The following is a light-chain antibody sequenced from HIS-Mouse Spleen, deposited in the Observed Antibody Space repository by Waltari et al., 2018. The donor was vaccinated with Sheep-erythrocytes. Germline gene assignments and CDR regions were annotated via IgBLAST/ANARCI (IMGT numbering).Light chain of an antibody. Sequence: DVVMTQSPLSLPVTLGQPASISCRSSQSLVHSDGNTYLNWFQQRPGQSPRRLIYKVSDRDSGVPDRFRGRGSGTDFTLKISRVEAEDVGVYYCMQGTHWPRTFGQGTKVEIK. J-gene: IGKJ1*01. CDR1: QSLVHSDGNTY. CDR2: KVS. V-gene: IGKV2-30*02. CDR3: MQGTHWPRT.